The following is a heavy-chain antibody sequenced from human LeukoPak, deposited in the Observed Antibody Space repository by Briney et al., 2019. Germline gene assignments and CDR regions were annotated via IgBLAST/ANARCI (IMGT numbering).Heavy chain of an antibody. CDR1: GYSIISGDY. Sequence: PSETLSLTCAVSGYSIISGDYWGWIRQSPGKGLEWIGSIYHSGSTHYNPSLKSRVTISVDTSKNQFSLMLTSVTAADTAVYYCARNRLVTTIPGFDQWGQGTLVTVSS. CDR2: IYHSGST. CDR3: ARNRLVTTIPGFDQ. V-gene: IGHV4-38-2*01. J-gene: IGHJ4*02. D-gene: IGHD4-17*01.